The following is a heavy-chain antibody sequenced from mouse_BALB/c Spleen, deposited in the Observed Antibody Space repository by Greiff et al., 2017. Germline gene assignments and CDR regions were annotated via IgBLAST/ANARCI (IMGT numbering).Heavy chain of an antibody. J-gene: IGHJ4*01. CDR1: GFSLTSYG. Sequence: QVQLKESGPGLVQPSQSLSITCTVSGFSLTSYGVHWVRQSPGKGLEWLGVIWSGGSTDYNAAFISRLSISKDNSKSQVFFKMNSLQANDTAIYYCARPYYGNYDAMDYWGQGTSVTVSS. V-gene: IGHV2-2*02. CDR3: ARPYYGNYDAMDY. D-gene: IGHD2-10*01. CDR2: IWSGGST.